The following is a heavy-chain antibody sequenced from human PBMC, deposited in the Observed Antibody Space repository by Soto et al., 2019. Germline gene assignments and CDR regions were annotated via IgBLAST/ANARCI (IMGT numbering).Heavy chain of an antibody. CDR3: APNPGSGVFDAYDI. CDR1: GFTFSIYA. D-gene: IGHD2-8*01. V-gene: IGHV3-23*01. CDR2: LSASGDDT. Sequence: GGSLRLSCVASGFTFSIYAMNWVRQAPGKGLEWVSALSASGDDTYYADSVKGRFTISRDNSMNAVYLQMHSLRIEDTAVYYCAPNPGSGVFDAYDIWGQGTMVSVSS. J-gene: IGHJ3*02.